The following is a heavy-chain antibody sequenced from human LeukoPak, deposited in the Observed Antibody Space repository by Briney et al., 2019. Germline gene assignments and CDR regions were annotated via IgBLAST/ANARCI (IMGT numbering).Heavy chain of an antibody. CDR1: GGSFSGYY. CDR2: INHSGST. Sequence: PSETLSLTCAVYGGSFSGYYWSWIRQPPGKGLEWIGEINHSGSTNYNPSLKSRVTISVDTSKNQFSLKLSSVTAADTAVYYCARATFRRLGYYGSGSYYNPAFDYWGQGTLVTVSS. V-gene: IGHV4-34*01. J-gene: IGHJ4*02. D-gene: IGHD3-10*01. CDR3: ARATFRRLGYYGSGSYYNPAFDY.